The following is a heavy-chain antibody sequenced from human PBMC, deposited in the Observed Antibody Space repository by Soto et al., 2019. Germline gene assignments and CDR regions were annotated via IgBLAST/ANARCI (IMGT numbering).Heavy chain of an antibody. CDR3: AKERRVVVRGVGYGMDV. CDR1: GFTFSSYA. D-gene: IGHD3-10*01. V-gene: IGHV3-23*01. CDR2: ISGSGGST. J-gene: IGHJ6*02. Sequence: RRLSCAASGFTFSSYAMSWVRQAPGKGLEWVSAISGSGGSTYYADSVKGRFTISRDNSKNTLYLQMNSLRAEDTAVYYCAKERRVVVRGVGYGMDVWGQGTTVTVSS.